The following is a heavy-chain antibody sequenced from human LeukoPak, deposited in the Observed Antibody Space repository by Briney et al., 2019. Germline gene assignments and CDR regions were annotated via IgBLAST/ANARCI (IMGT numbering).Heavy chain of an antibody. J-gene: IGHJ3*02. CDR1: GFTFSSYW. Sequence: SGGSLRLSCAAFGFTFSSYWMSWVRQAPGKGLEWVANIKEDESEKYYVDSVKGRFTISRDNAKNSLYLQMNSLRAEDTAIYYCANEGGGAFDIWGQGTMVTVSS. CDR2: IKEDESEK. CDR3: ANEGGGAFDI. V-gene: IGHV3-7*01.